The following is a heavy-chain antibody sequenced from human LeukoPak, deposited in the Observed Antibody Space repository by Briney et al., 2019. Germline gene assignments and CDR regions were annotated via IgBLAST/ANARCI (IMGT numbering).Heavy chain of an antibody. D-gene: IGHD3-22*01. Sequence: GGSLRLSCAASGFIFSSYGMHWVRQAPGKGLEWVARIWHDGSNDDYADSVKGRFTISRDDSKNTLYLQMNSLRAEDTAIYYCAKVTGDYYDTSGAFDYWGQGTLVTVSS. J-gene: IGHJ4*02. V-gene: IGHV3-33*06. CDR1: GFIFSSYG. CDR3: AKVTGDYYDTSGAFDY. CDR2: IWHDGSND.